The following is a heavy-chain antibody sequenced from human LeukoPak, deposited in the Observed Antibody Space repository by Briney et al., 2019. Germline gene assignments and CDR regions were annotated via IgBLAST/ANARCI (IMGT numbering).Heavy chain of an antibody. CDR2: IYSGGST. V-gene: IGHV3-53*01. CDR3: ARVRDGYNDYYFDY. Sequence: PGGSLRLSCAASGFTVSSNYMSWVRQAPGKGLEWDSVIYSGGSTYYADSVKGRFTISRDNSKNTLYLQMNSLRAEDTAVYYCARVRDGYNDYYFDYWGQGTLVTVSS. CDR1: GFTVSSNY. J-gene: IGHJ4*02. D-gene: IGHD5-24*01.